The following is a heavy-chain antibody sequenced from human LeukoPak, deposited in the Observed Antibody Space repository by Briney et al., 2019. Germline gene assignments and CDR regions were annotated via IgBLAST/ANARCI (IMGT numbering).Heavy chain of an antibody. CDR1: GGTFSSYA. J-gene: IGHJ4*02. D-gene: IGHD2-21*02. CDR3: AREEAYCGGDCSANY. CDR2: IIPIFGTA. V-gene: IGHV1-69*01. Sequence: GSSVKVSRKASGGTFSSYAISWVRQAPGQGLEWMGGIIPIFGTANYAQKFQGRVTITADESTSTAYMELSSLRSEDTAVYYCAREEAYCGGDCSANYWGQGTLVTVSS.